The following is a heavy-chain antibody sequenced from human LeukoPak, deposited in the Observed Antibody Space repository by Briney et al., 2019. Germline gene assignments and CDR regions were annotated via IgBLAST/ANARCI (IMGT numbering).Heavy chain of an antibody. CDR2: ISSSGSTI. CDR1: GFTFSSYE. D-gene: IGHD3-16*02. J-gene: IGHJ4*02. V-gene: IGHV3-48*03. Sequence: QPGGSLRLSCAASGFTFSSYEMNWVRQAPGKGLEWVSYISSSGSTIYYADSVKGRFTISRDNAKNSLYLQMNSLRAEDTAVYYCAREGAALVISAYFDYWGQGTLVTVSS. CDR3: AREGAALVISAYFDY.